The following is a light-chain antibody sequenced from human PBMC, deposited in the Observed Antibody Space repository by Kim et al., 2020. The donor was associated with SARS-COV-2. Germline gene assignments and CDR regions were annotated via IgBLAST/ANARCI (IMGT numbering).Light chain of an antibody. CDR2: RDS. Sequence: AMRRTARITSGGNNNRIKSGVGCRQKPSQAPVLVIYRDSNRPSGIPERFSGSNSGNTATLTISRAQAGDEADYYCQVWDSSPRVFGGGTQLTVL. CDR1: NNRIKS. J-gene: IGLJ2*01. V-gene: IGLV3-9*01. CDR3: QVWDSSPRV.